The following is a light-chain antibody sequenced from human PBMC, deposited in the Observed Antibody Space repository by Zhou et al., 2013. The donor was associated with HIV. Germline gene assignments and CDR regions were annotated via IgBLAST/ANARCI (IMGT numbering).Light chain of an antibody. CDR2: GAS. Sequence: EIVLTQSPGTLSLSPGQRATLSCKSSQSVSASYLAWYQKKPGQAPRLVVYGASKRATDIPDRFGGSGSGTDFVLTISRVQTEDFGLYYCQQYGDFPVTFGQGTRLE. J-gene: IGKJ5*01. CDR3: QQYGDFPVT. V-gene: IGKV3-20*01. CDR1: QSVSASY.